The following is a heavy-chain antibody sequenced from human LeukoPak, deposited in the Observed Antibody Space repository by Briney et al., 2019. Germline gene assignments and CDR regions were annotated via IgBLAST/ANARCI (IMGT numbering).Heavy chain of an antibody. CDR3: AKAGSGHYYDY. D-gene: IGHD3-22*01. CDR2: ITTDT. CDR1: GYAFNSYD. Sequence: GGSLRLSCAASGYAFNSYDMTWVRRAPGKGLEWVSLITTDTYYADSVRGRFTISRDNSKNTLYLQMNSLRADDTAVYYCAKAGSGHYYDYWGQGTLVTVSS. J-gene: IGHJ4*02. V-gene: IGHV3-23*01.